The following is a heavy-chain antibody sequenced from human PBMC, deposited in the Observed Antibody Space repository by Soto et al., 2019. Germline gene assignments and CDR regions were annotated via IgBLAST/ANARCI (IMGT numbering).Heavy chain of an antibody. Sequence: QVQLQESGPGLVKPSETLSLTCTVSGASISSYYWSWIRQPPGKGLEWIGYIYYSGSTNYNPSRKSRVTISVDTSKNQFSLKLSSVTAADTAVYYCARVPNGGYNYWDFDYWGQGTLVTVSS. CDR2: IYYSGST. D-gene: IGHD5-12*01. CDR3: ARVPNGGYNYWDFDY. J-gene: IGHJ4*02. CDR1: GASISSYY. V-gene: IGHV4-59*01.